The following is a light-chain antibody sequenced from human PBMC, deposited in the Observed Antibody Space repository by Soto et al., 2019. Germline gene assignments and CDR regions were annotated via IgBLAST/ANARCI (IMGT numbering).Light chain of an antibody. CDR1: QNVISTY. CDR3: QQYGDSPWT. J-gene: IGKJ1*01. V-gene: IGKV3-20*01. CDR2: DAS. Sequence: VLTQSPGALSLSPGETAALSCRASQNVISTYLAWYQQKPGQTPRLLIYDASNRATGIPARFSGSGSGTDFTLTISRLEPEDFAVYYCQQYGDSPWTFGQGTKVDIK.